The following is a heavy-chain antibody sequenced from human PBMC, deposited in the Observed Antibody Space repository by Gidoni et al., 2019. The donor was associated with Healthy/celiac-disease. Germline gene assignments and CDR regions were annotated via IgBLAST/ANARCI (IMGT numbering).Heavy chain of an antibody. CDR2: IYYSGST. V-gene: IGHV4-39*01. Sequence: QLQLQDSGPGLVKPSATLSLTCTVSGGSISSSSYYWGWIRQPPGKGLEWIGSIYYSGSTYYNPSLKSRVTISVDTSKNQFSLKLSSVTAADTAVYYCARRPNYDYIWGRMSESDYWGQGTLVTVSS. D-gene: IGHD3-16*01. J-gene: IGHJ4*02. CDR3: ARRPNYDYIWGRMSESDY. CDR1: GGSISSSSYY.